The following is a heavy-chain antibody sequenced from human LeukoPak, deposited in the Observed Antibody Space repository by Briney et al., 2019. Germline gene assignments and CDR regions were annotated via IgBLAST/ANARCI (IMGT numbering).Heavy chain of an antibody. CDR1: GFTFDDYG. Sequence: PGGSLRLSCAASGFTFDDYGMSWVRQAPGKGLEWVSGINWNGGSTGYADSVKGRFTISRDNAKNSLYLQMNSLRAEDTALYYCARGSTPVLAKLSPYYFDYWGQGTLVTVSS. CDR2: INWNGGST. J-gene: IGHJ4*02. V-gene: IGHV3-20*04. CDR3: ARGSTPVLAKLSPYYFDY. D-gene: IGHD3-16*02.